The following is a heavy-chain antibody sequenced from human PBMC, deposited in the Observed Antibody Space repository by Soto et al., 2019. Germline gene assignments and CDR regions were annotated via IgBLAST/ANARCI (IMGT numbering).Heavy chain of an antibody. CDR2: INHSGST. Sequence: SETLSLTCAVYGGSFSGYYWSWIRQPPGKGLEWIGEINHSGSTNYNPSLKSRVTISVDTSKNQFSLKLSSVTAADTAVYYCARNSDFFGGGRSRYYYYYYMDVWGKGPTVTVSS. D-gene: IGHD3-10*01. V-gene: IGHV4-34*01. J-gene: IGHJ6*03. CDR1: GGSFSGYY. CDR3: ARNSDFFGGGRSRYYYYYYMDV.